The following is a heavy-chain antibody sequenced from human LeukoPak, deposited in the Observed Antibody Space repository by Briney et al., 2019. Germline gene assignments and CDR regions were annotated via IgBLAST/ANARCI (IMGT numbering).Heavy chain of an antibody. D-gene: IGHD2-15*01. CDR2: INPNSGGT. V-gene: IGHV1-2*02. Sequence: ASVKVSCKASGYTFTGYYMHWVRQAPGQGLEWMGWINPNSGGTNYAQKFQGRVTMTRDTSISTAYMELSRLRSDDTAVYYCARDFCGGSCCWFDPWGQGTLVTVSS. J-gene: IGHJ5*02. CDR3: ARDFCGGSCCWFDP. CDR1: GYTFTGYY.